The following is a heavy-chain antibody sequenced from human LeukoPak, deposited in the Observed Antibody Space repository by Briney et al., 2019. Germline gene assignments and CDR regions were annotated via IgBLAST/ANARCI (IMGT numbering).Heavy chain of an antibody. J-gene: IGHJ4*02. D-gene: IGHD3-3*01. CDR2: IKQDGSEK. CDR1: GFTFSSYW. V-gene: IGHV3-7*01. CDR3: ARTLFDRDLWSGSSHFDY. Sequence: GGSLRLPCAASGFTFSSYWMSWVRQAPGKGLECVANIKQDGSEKYCVDSVKGRFTISRDNAKNSLYLQMNSLRAEDTAVYYCARTLFDRDLWSGSSHFDYWGQGTLVTVSS.